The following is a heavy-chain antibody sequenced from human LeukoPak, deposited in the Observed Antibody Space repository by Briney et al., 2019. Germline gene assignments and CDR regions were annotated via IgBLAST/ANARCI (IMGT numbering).Heavy chain of an antibody. CDR1: GGSFSGYY. Sequence: SETLSLTCAVYGGSFSGYYWSWIRQPPGKGLEWIGEINHSGSTNYNPSLKSRVTISVDKSKNQFSLRLSSVTAADTAVYYCARARGHYYDTSGYYSTWFDPWGQGTLVTVSS. J-gene: IGHJ5*02. V-gene: IGHV4-34*01. CDR3: ARARGHYYDTSGYYSTWFDP. CDR2: INHSGST. D-gene: IGHD3-22*01.